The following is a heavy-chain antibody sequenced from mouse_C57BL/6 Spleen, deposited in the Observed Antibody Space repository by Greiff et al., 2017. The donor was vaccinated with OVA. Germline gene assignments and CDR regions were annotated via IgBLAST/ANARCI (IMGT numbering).Heavy chain of an antibody. Sequence: VQGVESGPGLVAPSQSLSITCTVSGFSLTSYAISWVRQPPGKGLEWLGVIWTGGGTNYNSALKSRLSISKDNSKRQVFLKMNMLQTDDTARYYCARFYYGKEGYFDVWGTGTTVTVSS. CDR3: ARFYYGKEGYFDV. J-gene: IGHJ1*03. D-gene: IGHD2-1*01. V-gene: IGHV2-9-1*01. CDR1: GFSLTSYA. CDR2: IWTGGGT.